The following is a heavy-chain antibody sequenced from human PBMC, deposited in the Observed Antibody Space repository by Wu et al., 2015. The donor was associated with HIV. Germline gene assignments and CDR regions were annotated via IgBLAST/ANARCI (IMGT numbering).Heavy chain of an antibody. Sequence: QVQLVQSGAEVKKPGSSVKVSCKASGGTFSSRAISWVRQAPGQGLDWMGRIIPIFDRIHYKEKFQGRVTMTTDESKSTVYMELNSLRSEDTAVYYCARNTDSVATSLYSLGVWGQGTTVIVSS. CDR2: IIPIFDRI. J-gene: IGHJ6*02. V-gene: IGHV1-69*05. CDR1: GGTFSSRA. D-gene: IGHD5-12*01. CDR3: ARNTDSVATSLYSLGV.